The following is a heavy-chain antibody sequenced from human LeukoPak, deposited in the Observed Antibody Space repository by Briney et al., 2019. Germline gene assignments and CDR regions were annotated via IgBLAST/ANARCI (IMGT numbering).Heavy chain of an antibody. D-gene: IGHD3-22*01. V-gene: IGHV4-38-2*01. CDR3: ARVRPRGSSGYPDY. Sequence: PSETLSFTCGVSGDSISSGYYWGWIRQPPGKGLEWIGYMYQSETTYYNPSLKSRVTISADTSKNQFSLKLSSVTAADTAVFYCARVRPRGSSGYPDYWGQGTLVTVSS. CDR1: GDSISSGYY. CDR2: MYQSETT. J-gene: IGHJ4*02.